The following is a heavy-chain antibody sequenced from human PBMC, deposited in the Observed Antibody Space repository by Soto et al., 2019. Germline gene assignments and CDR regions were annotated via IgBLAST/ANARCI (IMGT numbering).Heavy chain of an antibody. CDR1: GGSTSSYY. V-gene: IGHV4-59*01. Sequence: SETLSLTCTVSGGSTSSYYWSWIRQPPGKGLEWIGYIYYSGSTNYNPSLKSRVTISVDTSKNQFSLKLSSVTAADTAVYYCARRSQYCSGGSCHYYYYKDVWGKGTTVTVSS. CDR2: IYYSGST. J-gene: IGHJ6*03. CDR3: ARRSQYCSGGSCHYYYYKDV. D-gene: IGHD2-15*01.